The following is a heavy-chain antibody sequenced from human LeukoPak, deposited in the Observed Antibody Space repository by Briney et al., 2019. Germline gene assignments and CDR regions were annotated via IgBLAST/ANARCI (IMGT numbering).Heavy chain of an antibody. D-gene: IGHD5-18*01. CDR2: TYSGGST. Sequence: PGGSLRLSCAASGFSVNSNYMSWVRQAPGKGLEWVSITYSGGSTYYADSVKGRFTISRDNSNNTLYLQMDSLRAEDTAVYYCASVDTAIGSFYYWGQGTLVTVSS. J-gene: IGHJ4*02. CDR3: ASVDTAIGSFYY. V-gene: IGHV3-66*01. CDR1: GFSVNSNY.